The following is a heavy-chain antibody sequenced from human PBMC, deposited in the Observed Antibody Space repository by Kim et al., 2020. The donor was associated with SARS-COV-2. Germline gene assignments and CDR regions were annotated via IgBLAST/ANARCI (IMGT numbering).Heavy chain of an antibody. CDR3: ARDLLVGATSYGMDV. D-gene: IGHD1-26*01. CDR2: IWYDGSNK. Sequence: GGSLRLSSAASGFTFSSYGMHWVRQAPGKGLEWVAVIWYDGSNKYYADSVKGRFTISRDNSKNTLYLQMNSLRAEDTAVYYCARDLLVGATSYGMDVWGQGTTVTVSS. CDR1: GFTFSSYG. V-gene: IGHV3-33*01. J-gene: IGHJ6*02.